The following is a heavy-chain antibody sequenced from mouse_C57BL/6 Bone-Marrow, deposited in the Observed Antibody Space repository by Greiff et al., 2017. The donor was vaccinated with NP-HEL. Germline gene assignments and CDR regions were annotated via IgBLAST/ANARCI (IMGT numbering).Heavy chain of an antibody. J-gene: IGHJ1*03. CDR1: GFNIKDDY. Sequence: VQLQQSGAELVRPGASVKLSCTASGFNIKDDYMHWVKQRPEQGLEWIGWIDPENGDTEYASKFQGKAPITADTSSTPAYLQLSSLTYEDTAVYYCTTYYYGMYIDVWGTGTTVTVSS. CDR2: IDPENGDT. CDR3: TTYYYGMYIDV. V-gene: IGHV14-4*01. D-gene: IGHD1-1*01.